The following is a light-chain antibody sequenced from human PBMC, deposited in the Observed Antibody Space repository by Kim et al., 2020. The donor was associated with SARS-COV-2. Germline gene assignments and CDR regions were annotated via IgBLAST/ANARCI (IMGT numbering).Light chain of an antibody. CDR2: AAS. V-gene: IGKV1-27*01. J-gene: IGKJ1*01. CDR1: HAISHY. Sequence: DIQMTQSPSSLSASVGDRVTITCRASHAISHYLGWYQQKPGKVPKLLIYAASNLQSGVPSRFSGSGSGTDFTLTISSLQPEDVATYYCQKGDIAPWTFGQGTKVDIK. CDR3: QKGDIAPWT.